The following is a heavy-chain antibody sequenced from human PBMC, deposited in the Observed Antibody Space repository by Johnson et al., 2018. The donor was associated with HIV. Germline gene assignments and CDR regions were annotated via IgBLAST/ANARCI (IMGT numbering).Heavy chain of an antibody. CDR2: IGTAGDT. J-gene: IGHJ3*02. CDR3: ARGGRGHDAFDI. V-gene: IGHV3-13*01. Sequence: VQLVESGGGVVRPGGSLRLSCAASGFSVSSNYMSWVRQAPGKGLEWVSAIGTAGDTYYPGSVKGRFTISRENAKNSLYLQMNSLRAGDTAVYYCARGGRGHDAFDIWGQGTMVTVSS. CDR1: GFSVSSNY.